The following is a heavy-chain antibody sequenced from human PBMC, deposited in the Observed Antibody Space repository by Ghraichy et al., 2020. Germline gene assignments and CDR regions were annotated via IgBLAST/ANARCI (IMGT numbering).Heavy chain of an antibody. J-gene: IGHJ5*02. CDR1: GFTFSSYS. Sequence: LSLTCAASGFTFSSYSMNWVRQAPGKGLEWVSYISSSSSTIYYADSVKGRFTISRDNAKNSLYLQMNSLRDEDTAVYYCARDRYCSSTSCYPAQGFDPWGQGTLVTVSS. V-gene: IGHV3-48*02. CDR2: ISSSSSTI. D-gene: IGHD2-2*01. CDR3: ARDRYCSSTSCYPAQGFDP.